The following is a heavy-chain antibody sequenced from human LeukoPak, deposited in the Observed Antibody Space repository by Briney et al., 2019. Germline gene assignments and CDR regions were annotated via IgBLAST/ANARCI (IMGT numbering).Heavy chain of an antibody. J-gene: IGHJ3*02. CDR2: INPNSGGT. CDR1: GYTFTSYG. D-gene: IGHD1-26*01. V-gene: IGHV1-2*02. Sequence: ASVKVSCKASGYTFTSYGISWVRQAPGQGLEWMGWINPNSGGTNYAQKFQGRVTMTRDTSISTAYMELSRLRSDDTAVYYCARVRKLQPDAFDIWGQGTMVTVSS. CDR3: ARVRKLQPDAFDI.